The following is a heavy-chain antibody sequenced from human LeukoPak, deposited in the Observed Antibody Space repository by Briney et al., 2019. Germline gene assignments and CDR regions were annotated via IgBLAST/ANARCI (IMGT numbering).Heavy chain of an antibody. CDR1: GGTFSSYA. J-gene: IGHJ4*02. V-gene: IGHV1-69*01. D-gene: IGHD6-19*01. CDR3: ARASGAVAGTLLY. Sequence: SVKVSCKASGGTFSSYAISWVRQAPGQGLEWMGGIIPIFGTANYAQKFQGRVTITADESTSTAYMELSSLRSEDTAVHYCARASGAVAGTLLYWGQGTLVTVSS. CDR2: IIPIFGTA.